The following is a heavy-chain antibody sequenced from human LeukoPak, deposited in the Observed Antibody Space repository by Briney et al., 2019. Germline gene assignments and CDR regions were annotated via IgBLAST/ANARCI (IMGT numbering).Heavy chain of an antibody. J-gene: IGHJ2*01. D-gene: IGHD6-13*01. CDR3: ARGAAAGHWYFDL. CDR2: ISGGGGGT. CDR1: GFTFSSYA. Sequence: SGGSLRLSCAASGFTFSSYAMSWVRQAPGKGLEWVSTISGGGGGTYYADSVKGRFTISRDNSKNTLYLQMNSLRPEDTALYYCARGAAAGHWYFDLWGRGALVTVSS. V-gene: IGHV3-23*01.